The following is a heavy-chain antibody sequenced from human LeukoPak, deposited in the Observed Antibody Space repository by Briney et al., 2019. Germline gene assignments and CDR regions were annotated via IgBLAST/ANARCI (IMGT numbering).Heavy chain of an antibody. CDR3: AKDLMRDRWFGES. CDR1: GFTFSSYS. D-gene: IGHD3-10*01. J-gene: IGHJ5*02. Sequence: GGSLRLSCAASGFTFSSYSMNCVRQAPGKGLEWVSSISSSSYIYYAGSVKGRFTISRDNAKNALYLQMNNLRAEDTAVYYCAKDLMRDRWFGESWGQGTLVTVSS. V-gene: IGHV3-21*01. CDR2: ISSSSYI.